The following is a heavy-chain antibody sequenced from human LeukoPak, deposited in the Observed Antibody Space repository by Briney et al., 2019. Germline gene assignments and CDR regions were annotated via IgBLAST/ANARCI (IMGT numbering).Heavy chain of an antibody. Sequence: PGGSLRLSCAASGFTVSSNYMSWVRQAPGKGLEWVSVIYSGGSTYYADSVKGRFTISRDNSKNTLYLQMNSPRAEDTAVYYCAKESLYYYGMDVWGQGTTVTVSS. J-gene: IGHJ6*02. CDR2: IYSGGST. CDR3: AKESLYYYGMDV. V-gene: IGHV3-53*01. CDR1: GFTVSSNY.